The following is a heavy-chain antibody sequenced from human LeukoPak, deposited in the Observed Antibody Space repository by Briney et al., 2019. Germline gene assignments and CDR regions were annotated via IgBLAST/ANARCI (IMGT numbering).Heavy chain of an antibody. Sequence: GGSLRLSCAASGFTFSNYALSWVRQAPGKGLEWVSAISGSGGRTYYADSVKGRFTITRDNSKNTLYLQMNSLRAEDTAVYYCAKSRAVTTASVDYWGQGTLVTVSS. J-gene: IGHJ4*02. D-gene: IGHD4-17*01. CDR1: GFTFSNYA. CDR2: ISGSGGRT. CDR3: AKSRAVTTASVDY. V-gene: IGHV3-23*01.